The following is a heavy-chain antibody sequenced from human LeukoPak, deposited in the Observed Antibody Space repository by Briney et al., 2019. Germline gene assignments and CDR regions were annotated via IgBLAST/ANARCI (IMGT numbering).Heavy chain of an antibody. CDR1: GGSISSYY. V-gene: IGHV4-59*01. Sequence: MTSETLSLTCTVSGGSISSYYWSWLRQPPGKGLEWIGYIYYSGSTNYNPSLKSRVTISVDTSKNQFSLKLSSVTAADTAVYYCAGSGYLPFYQHWGQGTLVTVSS. J-gene: IGHJ1*01. CDR3: AGSGYLPFYQH. D-gene: IGHD3-22*01. CDR2: IYYSGST.